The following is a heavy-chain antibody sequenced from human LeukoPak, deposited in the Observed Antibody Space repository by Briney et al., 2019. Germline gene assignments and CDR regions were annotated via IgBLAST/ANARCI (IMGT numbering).Heavy chain of an antibody. CDR3: ARVYETNGYLY. CDR1: GFIFNNYA. CDR2: ISWNSGSI. Sequence: PGGSLRLSCAGSGFIFNNYAMHWVRQPPGKGLEWVSGISWNSGSIDYADSVKGRFTISRDNAKNTVYLQMNSLRVEDTAVYYCARVYETNGYLYWGQGSLVTVSS. D-gene: IGHD3-22*01. V-gene: IGHV3-9*01. J-gene: IGHJ4*02.